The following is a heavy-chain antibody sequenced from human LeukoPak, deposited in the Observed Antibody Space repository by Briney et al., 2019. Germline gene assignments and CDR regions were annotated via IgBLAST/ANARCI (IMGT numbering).Heavy chain of an antibody. D-gene: IGHD6-13*01. CDR3: AKVEFSSSPPQYYFDY. J-gene: IGHJ4*02. CDR2: ISGSGGST. Sequence: GGSLRLSCAASGFTFSSYAMSWVRQAPGKGLEWVSAISGSGGSTYYADSVKGRFTISGDNSKNTLYLQMNSLRAEDTAVYYCAKVEFSSSPPQYYFDYWGQGTLVTVSS. CDR1: GFTFSSYA. V-gene: IGHV3-23*01.